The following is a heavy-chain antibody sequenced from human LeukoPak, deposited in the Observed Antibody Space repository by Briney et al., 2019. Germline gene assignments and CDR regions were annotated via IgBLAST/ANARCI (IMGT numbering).Heavy chain of an antibody. Sequence: ASVKVSCKASGYTFTGYYIHWVRQAPGQGLEWIAWINPNSGGTNHAQKFQGRVTMTSDTSISTVYMELSRLRSDDTAVYYCARALDSVSYSDYWGQGTLVTVSS. CDR2: INPNSGGT. CDR3: ARALDSVSYSDY. D-gene: IGHD2-21*01. J-gene: IGHJ4*02. CDR1: GYTFTGYY. V-gene: IGHV1-2*02.